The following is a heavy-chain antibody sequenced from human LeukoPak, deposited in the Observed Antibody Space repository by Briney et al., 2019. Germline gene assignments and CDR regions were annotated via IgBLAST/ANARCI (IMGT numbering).Heavy chain of an antibody. Sequence: GGSLRLSCATSGFSLSRNGMHWVRQAPGKGLEWVAVISYDGSNKYYADSVKGRFTISRDNSKNTLYLQMNSLRAEDTAVYYCARDRQWVAVAGVDYWGQGTLVTVSS. V-gene: IGHV3-30*19. D-gene: IGHD6-19*01. J-gene: IGHJ4*02. CDR3: ARDRQWVAVAGVDY. CDR2: ISYDGSNK. CDR1: GFSLSRNG.